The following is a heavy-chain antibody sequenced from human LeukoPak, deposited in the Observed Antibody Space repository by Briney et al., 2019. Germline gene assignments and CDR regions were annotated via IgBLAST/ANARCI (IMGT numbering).Heavy chain of an antibody. J-gene: IGHJ5*02. CDR3: ARDNSVRDEAWWFXP. V-gene: IGHV1-46*01. D-gene: IGHD5-24*01. CDR1: GYTFTSNY. CDR2: ISPSGGST. Sequence: ASVKVSCKAFGYTFTSNYMHWVRQAPGQGPEWMGVISPSGGSTTYAQKFQGRVTLTRDMSTSTDYLELSSLRSEDTAVYYCARDNSVRDEAWWFXPWGXGTLXTVSS.